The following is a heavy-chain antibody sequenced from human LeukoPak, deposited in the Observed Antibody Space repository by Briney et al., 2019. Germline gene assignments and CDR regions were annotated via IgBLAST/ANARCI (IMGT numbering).Heavy chain of an antibody. D-gene: IGHD3-22*01. J-gene: IGHJ6*04. Sequence: SETLSLTCTVSGGSISTSPYYWAWIRQPPGKGLEWLGSIYYSGTTYYNPSLTSRLTIPVDMSKNQFSLKLSSVTAADTAVYYCVYYPNVWGKGTTVTVSS. CDR3: VYYPNV. V-gene: IGHV4-39*01. CDR1: GGSISTSPYY. CDR2: IYYSGTT.